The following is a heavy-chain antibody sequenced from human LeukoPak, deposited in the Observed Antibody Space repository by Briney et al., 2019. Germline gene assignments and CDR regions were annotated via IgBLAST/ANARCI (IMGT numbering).Heavy chain of an antibody. CDR3: AAVLLWFGESPFDP. CDR1: GYTFTGYY. Sequence: ASVKVSCKASGYTFTGYYMNWVRQAPGQGLEWMGWINPNSGGTNYAQKFQERVTITRDMSTSTAYMELSSLRSEDTAVYYCAAVLLWFGESPFDPWGQGTLVTVSS. D-gene: IGHD3-10*01. J-gene: IGHJ5*02. V-gene: IGHV1-2*02. CDR2: INPNSGGT.